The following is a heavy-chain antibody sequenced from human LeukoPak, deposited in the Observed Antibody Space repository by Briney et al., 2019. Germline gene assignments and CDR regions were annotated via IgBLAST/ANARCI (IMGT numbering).Heavy chain of an antibody. CDR2: ILYDGSNK. CDR3: AKSLFVVVPAARPPFDY. J-gene: IGHJ4*02. V-gene: IGHV3-30*18. D-gene: IGHD2-2*01. CDR1: GFTFGSSG. Sequence: GGSLRLSCAPSGFTFGSSGIHWVRHAPGKGLEWVAVILYDGSNKYYAHSVNGRFTICRDNSKNTLYLQMNSLRSEDTAVYYCAKSLFVVVPAARPPFDYWGQGTLVTVSS.